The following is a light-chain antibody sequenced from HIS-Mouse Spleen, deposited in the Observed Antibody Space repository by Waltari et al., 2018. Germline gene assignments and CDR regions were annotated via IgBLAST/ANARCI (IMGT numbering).Light chain of an antibody. CDR2: EDS. CDR1: ASPKNF. CDR3: YSTDSSGNHRRV. Sequence: SYELTQPPSASVSPGQTARITCSGAASPKNFASCYHQKSGQAPVVVIYEDSKRPSGIPERFSGSSSGTMATLTISGAQVEDEADYYCYSTDSSGNHRRVFGGGTKLTVL. V-gene: IGLV3-10*01. J-gene: IGLJ3*02.